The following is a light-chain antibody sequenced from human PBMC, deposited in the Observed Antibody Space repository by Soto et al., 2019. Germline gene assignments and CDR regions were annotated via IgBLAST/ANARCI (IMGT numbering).Light chain of an antibody. CDR1: QGITSW. V-gene: IGKV1-12*01. J-gene: IGKJ4*01. CDR3: QQTSSFPLT. Sequence: DIQMNQSPSSVSASVGDSLTITCRASQGITSWLAWYQQKPGRAPKLLIYAASNLQSGVPSRFSGSGSGTDFTLTISSLQPEDFGTYYCQQTSSFPLTLGGGTKVEIK. CDR2: AAS.